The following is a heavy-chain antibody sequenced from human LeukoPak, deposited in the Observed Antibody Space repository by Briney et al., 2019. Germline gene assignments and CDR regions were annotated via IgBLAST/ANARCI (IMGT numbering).Heavy chain of an antibody. CDR2: FDPEDGET. D-gene: IGHD1-7*01. V-gene: IGHV1-24*01. J-gene: IGHJ4*02. Sequence: ASVKVSSKVSGYTLTELSMHWVRQAPGKGLEWVGGFDPEDGETIYAQKFQGRVTMTEDTSTDTAYMELSSLRSEDTAVYYCATRGLELRPEYYFDYWGQGTLVTVSS. CDR1: GYTLTELS. CDR3: ATRGLELRPEYYFDY.